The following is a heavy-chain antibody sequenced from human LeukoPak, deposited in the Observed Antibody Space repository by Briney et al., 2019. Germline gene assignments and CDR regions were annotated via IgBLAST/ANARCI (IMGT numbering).Heavy chain of an antibody. J-gene: IGHJ4*02. CDR3: ADSSSWYGSFDY. V-gene: IGHV1-69*05. CDR1: GGTFSSYA. CDR2: IIPIFGTA. D-gene: IGHD6-13*01. Sequence: SVKVSCKASGGTFSSYAISWVRQAPGQGLEWMGGIIPIFGTANYAQKFQGRVTITTDESTSTAYMEPSSLRSEDTAVYYCADSSSWYGSFDYWGQGTLVTVSS.